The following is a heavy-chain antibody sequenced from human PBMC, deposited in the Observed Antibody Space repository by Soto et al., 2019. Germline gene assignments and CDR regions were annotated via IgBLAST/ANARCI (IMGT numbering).Heavy chain of an antibody. CDR2: ISYDSDTI. CDR3: ARLYYDYV. D-gene: IGHD3-3*01. V-gene: IGHV3-48*02. Sequence: GGSVRVSCSGSGFTFGTYSMNWVRQAAGKGLEWIAYISYDSDTIQYADSVKGRFTISRDNAKNSLYLQMNSLRDEDTAVYYCARLYYDYVWGQGTTVTVSS. J-gene: IGHJ6*02. CDR1: GFTFGTYS.